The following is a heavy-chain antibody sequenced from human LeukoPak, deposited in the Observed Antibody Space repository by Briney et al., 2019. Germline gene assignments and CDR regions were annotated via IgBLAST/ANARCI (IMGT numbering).Heavy chain of an antibody. D-gene: IGHD6-13*01. V-gene: IGHV4-39*07. J-gene: IGHJ2*01. CDR2: LYYSGKT. Sequence: SETLSLTCTVSGGSISSSSHYWGWIRQPPGKGLEWIGTLYYSGKTYYNPSLKSRVTISIDTSKNQFSLKLTSATAADTAVYYCARVYYSNSYDYWYFDLWGRGTLVTVSS. CDR1: GGSISSSSHY. CDR3: ARVYYSNSYDYWYFDL.